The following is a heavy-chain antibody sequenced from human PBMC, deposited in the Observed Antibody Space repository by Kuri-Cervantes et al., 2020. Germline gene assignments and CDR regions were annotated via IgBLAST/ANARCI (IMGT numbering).Heavy chain of an antibody. Sequence: GSLRLSCAASGFTFSSYGMHWVRQAPGKGLEWVAVISYDGSNKYYADSVKGRFTISRDNSKNTLYLQMNSLRAEDTAVYYCARDEGWSALDYWGQGTLVTVSS. CDR1: GFTFSSYG. J-gene: IGHJ4*02. V-gene: IGHV3-30*03. CDR3: ARDEGWSALDY. D-gene: IGHD2-15*01. CDR2: ISYDGSNK.